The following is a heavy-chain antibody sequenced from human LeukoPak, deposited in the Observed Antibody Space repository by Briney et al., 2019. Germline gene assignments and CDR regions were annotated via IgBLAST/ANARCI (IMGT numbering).Heavy chain of an antibody. CDR2: VCGSDDTT. V-gene: IGHV3-23*01. Sequence: GGPLRLSCVASGFTLNSYAMTWVRQAPGKGLEWVADVCGSDDTTDYADSVKGRFTISRENSKKTLFLQMKSLRAEDTAVYYCAKDSIYCSGGSCYWQGHYYYYMDVWGNGTTLTVSS. D-gene: IGHD2-15*01. J-gene: IGHJ6*03. CDR3: AKDSIYCSGGSCYWQGHYYYYMDV. CDR1: GFTLNSYA.